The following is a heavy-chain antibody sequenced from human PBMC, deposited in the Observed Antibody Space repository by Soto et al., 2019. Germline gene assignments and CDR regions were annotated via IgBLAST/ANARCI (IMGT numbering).Heavy chain of an antibody. CDR2: ISNSNRYI. V-gene: IGHV3-21*01. D-gene: IGHD2-15*01. Sequence: EGSLRLSCAAYGFNFSSYTMNWVRQAPGKXLEWVSSISNSNRYIYYADSLKGRFTISRDDARNSLFLEINSLRADDTAVYSCARDRWRGGSYYRPYRFDLWGQGTRVTVSS. J-gene: IGHJ3*01. CDR1: GFNFSSYT. CDR3: ARDRWRGGSYYRPYRFDL.